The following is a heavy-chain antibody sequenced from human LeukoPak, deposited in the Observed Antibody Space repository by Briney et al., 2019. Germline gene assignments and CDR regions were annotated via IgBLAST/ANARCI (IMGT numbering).Heavy chain of an antibody. CDR1: GFTFGDYA. J-gene: IGHJ4*02. Sequence: GGSLRLSCTASGFTFGDYAMSWVRQAPGKGLEWVGFIRSKAYGGTTDYAAPVKGRFTISRDDSKNTLYLQMNSLKTEDTAVYYCTTGGHGSGSYYQRSGFDYWGQGTLVTVSS. V-gene: IGHV3-49*04. D-gene: IGHD3-10*01. CDR3: TTGGHGSGSYYQRSGFDY. CDR2: IRSKAYGGTT.